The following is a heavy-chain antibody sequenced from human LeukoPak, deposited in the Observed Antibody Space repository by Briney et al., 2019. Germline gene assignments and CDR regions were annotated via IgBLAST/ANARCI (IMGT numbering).Heavy chain of an antibody. Sequence: PGGSLRLSCAASGFPFHNYWMTWVRQAPGKGLEWVANINQDENEQCYLDSVKGRFTISRDNAETSLFLQMPSLRVEDTAIYYCARGLYGSGRRSLMAHWGPGTLVAVSS. D-gene: IGHD3-10*01. J-gene: IGHJ4*02. CDR1: GFPFHNYW. CDR2: INQDENEQ. CDR3: ARGLYGSGRRSLMAH. V-gene: IGHV3-7*01.